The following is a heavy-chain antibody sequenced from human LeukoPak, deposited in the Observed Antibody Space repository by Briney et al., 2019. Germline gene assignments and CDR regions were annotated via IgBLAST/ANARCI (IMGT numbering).Heavy chain of an antibody. CDR2: ISSSSSYI. Sequence: GGSLRLSCAASGLTFSSDSMDWVRQSPGKGLGWVSSISSSSSYIYSADSVKGRFTIYRDNAKNSQYMKMNSPRAEEKAVYYCARVKWTHAFDIWGQGTMVTVSS. V-gene: IGHV3-21*01. D-gene: IGHD1-26*01. J-gene: IGHJ3*02. CDR1: GLTFSSDS. CDR3: ARVKWTHAFDI.